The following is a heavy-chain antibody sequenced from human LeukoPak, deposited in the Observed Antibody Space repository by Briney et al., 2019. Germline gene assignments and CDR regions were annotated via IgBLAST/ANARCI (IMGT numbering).Heavy chain of an antibody. CDR1: GYSFTKYW. CDR3: ARHESIQHGRNWFDP. CDR2: IYPGDSDT. Sequence: GESLKISCKGSGYSFTKYWIGWVRQMPGKGLEWMGIIYPGDSDTRYSPSFQGQVTISADKSISTAYLQWSSLKASDTGMYYCARHESIQHGRNWFDPWGQGTLVTVSS. V-gene: IGHV5-51*01. D-gene: IGHD6-6*01. J-gene: IGHJ5*02.